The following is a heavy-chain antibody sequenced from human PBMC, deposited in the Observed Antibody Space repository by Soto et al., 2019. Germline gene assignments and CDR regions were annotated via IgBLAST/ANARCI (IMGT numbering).Heavy chain of an antibody. CDR1: GFTFSNYA. J-gene: IGHJ4*02. CDR3: ASLRNHYRSGFKLDY. D-gene: IGHD4-4*01. CDR2: TSYDEHHK. Sequence: PGGSLRLSCAASGFTFSNYAMHWVRQAPGRGLEWMAITSYDEHHKYYTDSVKGRFTISRDNSKSTLYLQMNSLRGEDTAVYYCASLRNHYRSGFKLDYWGQGTLVTVSS. V-gene: IGHV3-30-3*01.